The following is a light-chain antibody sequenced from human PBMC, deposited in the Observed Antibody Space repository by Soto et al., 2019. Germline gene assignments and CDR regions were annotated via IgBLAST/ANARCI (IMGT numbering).Light chain of an antibody. J-gene: IGKJ1*01. Sequence: DIVMTQSPDSLAVSLGERATINCKSSQNVLYSSNNKNYLTWYQQKPGQPPKLLIYWASTRESGVPDRFSGSGSGTDFTLTISSLQAEDVAVYYCQQYYSSPRTFGQGTKVE. CDR3: QQYYSSPRT. V-gene: IGKV4-1*01. CDR2: WAS. CDR1: QNVLYSSNNKNY.